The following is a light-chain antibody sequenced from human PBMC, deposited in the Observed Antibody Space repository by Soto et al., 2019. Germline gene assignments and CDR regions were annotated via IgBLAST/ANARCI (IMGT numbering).Light chain of an antibody. CDR3: MQALKTPIT. CDR1: QILLHSNGYNY. Sequence: DIVMTQSPLSLPVTPGEPASISCSSSQILLHSNGYNYLDWYLQKPGQSPQLLIYLGSNRASGVPDRFSGSGSGTDFTLKISRVEAEDVGVYYCMQALKTPITFGQGTRLEIK. J-gene: IGKJ5*01. CDR2: LGS. V-gene: IGKV2-28*01.